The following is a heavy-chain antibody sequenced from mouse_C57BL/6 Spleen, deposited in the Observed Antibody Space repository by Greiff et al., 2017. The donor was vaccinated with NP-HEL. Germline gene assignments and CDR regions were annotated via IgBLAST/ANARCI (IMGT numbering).Heavy chain of an antibody. Sequence: EVHLVESEGGLVQPGSSMKLSCTASGFTFSDYYMAWVRQVPEKGLEWVANINYDGSSTYYLDSLKSRFIISRDNAKNILYLQMSSLKSEDTATYYCAREGAGSSVYFDYWGQGTTLTVSS. J-gene: IGHJ2*01. CDR1: GFTFSDYY. CDR2: INYDGSST. V-gene: IGHV5-16*01. D-gene: IGHD3-2*02. CDR3: AREGAGSSVYFDY.